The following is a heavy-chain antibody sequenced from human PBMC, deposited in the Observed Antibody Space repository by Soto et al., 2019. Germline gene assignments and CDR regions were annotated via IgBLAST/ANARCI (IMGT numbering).Heavy chain of an antibody. CDR3: AKRGDSGHDYEYNWFDP. D-gene: IGHD5-12*01. V-gene: IGHV1-69*05. CDR1: GYTFTSYG. J-gene: IGHJ5*02. Sequence: ASVKVSCKASGYTFTSYGISWVRQAPGQGLEWMGGISRIFRKANYAQKFQGRVTITTDESTSTAYMELSSLRSEDTAVYYCAKRGDSGHDYEYNWFDPWGQGTLVTVSS. CDR2: ISRIFRKA.